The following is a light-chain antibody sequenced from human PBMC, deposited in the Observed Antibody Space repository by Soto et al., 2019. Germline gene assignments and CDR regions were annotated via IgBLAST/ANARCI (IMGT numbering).Light chain of an antibody. CDR3: CSFAGSFNVV. CDR2: DVS. CDR1: DNDVGGYNF. Sequence: QSALTQPRSVSGSPGQSVTISCSGTDNDVGGYNFVSWYQQHPGKAPKLMIYDVSKRPSGVPGRFSGSKSGNTASLTISGLQAEDEADYYCCSFAGSFNVVFGTGTKLTVL. J-gene: IGLJ1*01. V-gene: IGLV2-11*01.